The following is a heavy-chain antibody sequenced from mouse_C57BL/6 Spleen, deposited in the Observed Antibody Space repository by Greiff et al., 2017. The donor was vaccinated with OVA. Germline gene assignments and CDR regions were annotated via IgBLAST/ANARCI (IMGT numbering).Heavy chain of an antibody. Sequence: QVQLQQPGAELVMPGASVKLSCKASGYTFTSYWMHWVKQRPGQGLEWIGEIDPSDSYTNYNQKFKGKSTLTVDKSSSTAYMQLSSLTSEDSAVYYCARNRRYFDVWGKGTTVTVSS. CDR2: IDPSDSYT. J-gene: IGHJ1*03. CDR1: GYTFTSYW. V-gene: IGHV1-69*01. CDR3: ARNRRYFDV.